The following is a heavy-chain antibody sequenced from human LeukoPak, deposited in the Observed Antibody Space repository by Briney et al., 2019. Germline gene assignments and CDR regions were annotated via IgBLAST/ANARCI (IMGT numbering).Heavy chain of an antibody. J-gene: IGHJ4*02. CDR3: ARHRLHRIYYDSTGYYHDACDI. V-gene: IGHV1-18*01. CDR1: GYTFSSYG. D-gene: IGHD3-22*01. Sequence: ASVKVSCKASGYTFSSYGISWVRQAPGQGPERMGWISAYNGNTHYAQKLQGRVTMTTDTSTSTAYMELRSLRSDDTAVYYCARHRLHRIYYDSTGYYHDACDIWGQGTLVTVSS. CDR2: ISAYNGNT.